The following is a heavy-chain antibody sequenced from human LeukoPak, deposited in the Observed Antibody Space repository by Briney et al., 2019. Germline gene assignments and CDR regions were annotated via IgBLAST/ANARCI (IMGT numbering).Heavy chain of an antibody. J-gene: IGHJ3*02. CDR1: GGSISSYY. Sequence: SETLSLTCTVSGGSISSYYWSWIRQPPGKGLEWIGYIYYSGSTNYNPSLKSRVTISVDTSKNQFSLKLSSVTAADTAVYYCARHRFWSGYAEDAFDIWGQGTMATVSS. V-gene: IGHV4-59*08. CDR2: IYYSGST. D-gene: IGHD3-3*01. CDR3: ARHRFWSGYAEDAFDI.